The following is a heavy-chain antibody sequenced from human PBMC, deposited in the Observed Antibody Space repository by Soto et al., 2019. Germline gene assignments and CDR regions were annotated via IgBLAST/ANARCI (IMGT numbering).Heavy chain of an antibody. V-gene: IGHV4-59*01. Sequence: PSETLSLTCTVSGGSISSYYWSWIRHPPGKGLEWIGYIYYSGSTNYNPSLKSRVTISVDTSKNQFSLKLSSVTAAETAVYYCARGEGADYWGQGTLVTVSS. J-gene: IGHJ4*02. CDR3: ARGEGADY. CDR2: IYYSGST. CDR1: GGSISSYY. D-gene: IGHD1-26*01.